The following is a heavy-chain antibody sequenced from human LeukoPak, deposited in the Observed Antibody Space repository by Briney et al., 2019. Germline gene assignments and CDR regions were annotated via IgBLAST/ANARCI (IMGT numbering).Heavy chain of an antibody. V-gene: IGHV3-30-3*01. D-gene: IGHD3-10*01. CDR1: GSTLSSYS. CDR2: ISYVGSNK. CDR3: ARELFGSGSCPDY. J-gene: IGHJ4*02. Sequence: PGGSLRLAWAASGSTLSSYSMHWVRQAPGKLLEWVAVISYVGSNKYYGDSGKGRFTISTDNSKKTVYLQMNSLRAEETAVYYWARELFGSGSCPDYWGQGTLVTVSS.